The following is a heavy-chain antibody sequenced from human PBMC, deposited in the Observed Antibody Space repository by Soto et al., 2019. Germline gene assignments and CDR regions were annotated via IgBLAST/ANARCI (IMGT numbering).Heavy chain of an antibody. D-gene: IGHD1-26*01. J-gene: IGHJ4*02. Sequence: EVQVVESGGGLVQPGGSLKVSCAASGFTFTGSAMHWVRQASGKGLEWIGRTRMKSNTYATSYAASLKGSFTISRDDSKNTAYLQMNSLKTEDTALYYCMWELPTGVYWGQGTLVTVSS. CDR3: MWELPTGVY. CDR1: GFTFTGSA. V-gene: IGHV3-73*02. CDR2: TRMKSNTYAT.